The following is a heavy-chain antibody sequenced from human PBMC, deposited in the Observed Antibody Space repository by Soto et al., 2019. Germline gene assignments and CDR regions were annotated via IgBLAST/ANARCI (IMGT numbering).Heavy chain of an antibody. Sequence: GGSLRLSCAASGFILRNYGMNWVRQAPGKGLEWVSAIRDDGGGTYYADSVKGRFTISRDNSRNTLYLQMNSLSAEDTALYYCAKDDPGDYLFDFGGQGTLVTVSS. CDR1: GFILRNYG. CDR2: IRDDGGGT. CDR3: AKDDPGDYLFDF. D-gene: IGHD4-17*01. J-gene: IGHJ4*02. V-gene: IGHV3-23*01.